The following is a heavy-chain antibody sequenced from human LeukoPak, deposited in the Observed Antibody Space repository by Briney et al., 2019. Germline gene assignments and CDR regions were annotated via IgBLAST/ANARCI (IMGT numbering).Heavy chain of an antibody. V-gene: IGHV1-18*01. J-gene: IGHJ3*02. Sequence: GASVKVSCKASGYTFTSYGISGVRQAPGQGLAWMGWISAYNGNTNYAQKLQGRVTMTTDTSTSTAYMELRSLRSDDTAVYYCASLIEYSSSRVRTDDAFDIWGQGTMVTVSS. CDR3: ASLIEYSSSRVRTDDAFDI. D-gene: IGHD6-6*01. CDR2: ISAYNGNT. CDR1: GYTFTSYG.